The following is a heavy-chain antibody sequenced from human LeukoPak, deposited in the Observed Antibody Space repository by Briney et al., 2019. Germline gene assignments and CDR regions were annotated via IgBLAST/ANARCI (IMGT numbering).Heavy chain of an antibody. J-gene: IGHJ4*02. CDR1: GFTFSSYD. D-gene: IGHD1-26*01. Sequence: GGSLRLSCAASGFTFSSYDIHWVRQAPGKGLEWVAFIRYDGSNKYYADSVKGRFTISRDNAKNSLYLQMNSLRAEDTAVYYCARAGGTYFEPAFFDYWGQGTLVTVSS. V-gene: IGHV3-30*02. CDR3: ARAGGTYFEPAFFDY. CDR2: IRYDGSNK.